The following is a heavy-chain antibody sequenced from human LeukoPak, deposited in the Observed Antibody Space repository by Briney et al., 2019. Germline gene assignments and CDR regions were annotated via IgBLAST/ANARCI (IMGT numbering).Heavy chain of an antibody. V-gene: IGHV4-61*02. CDR3: ARQVDTAMGPIYGMDV. D-gene: IGHD5-18*01. CDR2: IYTSGST. Sequence: SETLSLTCTVSGASINSVNYYWSWIRQPAGKGLEWIGRIYTSGSTNYNPSLKSRVTISVDTSKNQFSLKLSSVTAADTAVYYCARQVDTAMGPIYGMDVWGQGTTVTVSS. CDR1: GASINSVNYY. J-gene: IGHJ6*02.